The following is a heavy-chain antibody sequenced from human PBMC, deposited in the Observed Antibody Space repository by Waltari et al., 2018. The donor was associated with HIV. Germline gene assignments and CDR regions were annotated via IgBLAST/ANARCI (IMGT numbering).Heavy chain of an antibody. D-gene: IGHD6-13*01. CDR2: ISTSSSYI. V-gene: IGHV3-21*01. CDR3: ARGGLGRYSSSWGTY. J-gene: IGHJ4*02. CDR1: GFTFSDYY. Sequence: EVQLVESGGGLVKPGGSLRLSCAASGFTFSDYYMTWVRQAPGKGLECVSSISTSSSYIYYSDSVKGRFTISRDNAKNSLYLQMNSLRAEDTAVYYCARGGLGRYSSSWGTYWGQGTLVTVSS.